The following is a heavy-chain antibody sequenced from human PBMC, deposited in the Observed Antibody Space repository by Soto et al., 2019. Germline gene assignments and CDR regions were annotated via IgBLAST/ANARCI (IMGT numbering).Heavy chain of an antibody. J-gene: IGHJ4*02. CDR2: LTSRGTT. V-gene: IGHV3-23*01. Sequence: EVQLLESGGGLVQPGGSLRLSCAASGFGFSDYSMTWVRQAPGRRLEWVSTLTSRGTTFYADSVKGRFTISRDNSKNTLSLQMHSLRTEDTALYYCAKRATTVPTPGNYFDCWGQGTLVTVSS. D-gene: IGHD2-15*01. CDR1: GFGFSDYS. CDR3: AKRATTVPTPGNYFDC.